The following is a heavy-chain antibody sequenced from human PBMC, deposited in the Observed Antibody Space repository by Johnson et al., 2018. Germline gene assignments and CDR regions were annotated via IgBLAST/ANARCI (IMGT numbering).Heavy chain of an antibody. Sequence: VQLVQSGGGLVQPGRSLGLSCAASGFTFDEYAMHWVRQAPGKGLAWVTGISWNSGSIGSADSVKGRFTISRDTAKNSLYLQMNSLRAEDTAVYYCARDRYDFWSGYYTNYYYYYMDVWGKGTTVTVSS. CDR1: GFTFDEYA. D-gene: IGHD3-3*01. J-gene: IGHJ6*03. CDR2: ISWNSGSI. CDR3: ARDRYDFWSGYYTNYYYYYMDV. V-gene: IGHV3-9*01.